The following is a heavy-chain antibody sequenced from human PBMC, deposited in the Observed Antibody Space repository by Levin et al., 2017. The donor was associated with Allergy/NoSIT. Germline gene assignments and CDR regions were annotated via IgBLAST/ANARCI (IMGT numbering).Heavy chain of an antibody. D-gene: IGHD4-23*01. V-gene: IGHV4-34*01. J-gene: IGHJ4*02. CDR1: GGSFSGYY. Sequence: GSLRLSCAVYGGSFSGYYWSWIRQPPGKGLEWIGEINHSGSTNYNPSLKSRVTISVDTSKNQFSLKLSSVTAADTAVYYCARVGDGGNSCYFDYWGQGTLVTVSS. CDR3: ARVGDGGNSCYFDY. CDR2: INHSGST.